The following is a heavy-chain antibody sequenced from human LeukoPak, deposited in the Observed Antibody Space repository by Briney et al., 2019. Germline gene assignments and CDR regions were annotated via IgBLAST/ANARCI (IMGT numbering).Heavy chain of an antibody. Sequence: GASVKVSCKASGYTFTGYYMHWVRQAPGQGLEWMGWINPNSGGTNYAQKFQGRVTMTRDTSISTAYMELSRLRSDDTAVYYCARDTGISSSWYTTRNDYFDYWGQGTLVTVSS. CDR1: GYTFTGYY. D-gene: IGHD6-13*01. CDR3: ARDTGISSSWYTTRNDYFDY. CDR2: INPNSGGT. J-gene: IGHJ4*02. V-gene: IGHV1-2*02.